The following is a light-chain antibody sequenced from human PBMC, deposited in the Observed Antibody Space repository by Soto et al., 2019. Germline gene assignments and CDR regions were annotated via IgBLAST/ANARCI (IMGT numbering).Light chain of an antibody. J-gene: IGKJ4*01. Sequence: DIQMTQSPSSLSASVGDRVTITCQASQDISNYLNWYQQKPGKAPKLLIYDASNLETGFPSRFNGNGSGTDFTFTISRLQPEDIATYYCQQYDNLPLTFGGGTKVEIK. CDR3: QQYDNLPLT. V-gene: IGKV1-33*01. CDR1: QDISNY. CDR2: DAS.